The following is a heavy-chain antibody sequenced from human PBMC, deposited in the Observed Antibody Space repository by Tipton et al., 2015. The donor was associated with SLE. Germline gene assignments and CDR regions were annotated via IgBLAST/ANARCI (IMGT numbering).Heavy chain of an antibody. CDR2: ITGSGSTI. CDR1: GFTFSRYE. D-gene: IGHD2-15*01. V-gene: IGHV3-48*03. J-gene: IGHJ4*02. Sequence: SLRLSCAASGFTFSRYEINWVRHAPGKGLEWVSYITGSGSTIYYADSVKGRFTISKDNAKSSLYLYMNNLRTEDTAVYYRATHVGNALDYWGQGTLVSVSS. CDR3: ATHVGNALDY.